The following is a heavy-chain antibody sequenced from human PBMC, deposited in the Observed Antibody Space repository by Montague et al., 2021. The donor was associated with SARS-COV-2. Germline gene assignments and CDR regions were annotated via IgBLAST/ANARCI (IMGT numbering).Heavy chain of an antibody. CDR2: VYHTGNN. CDR3: ARLNYWAAFDF. D-gene: IGHD1-7*01. V-gene: IGHV4-31*03. Sequence: TLSLTCTVSGGSINSGGYYWTWIRQHPVRGLEWIGYVYHTGNNHYSPTLESRLTISVGTTKYQFSLKLTSATDADTAIYYCARLNYWAAFDFWGQGALVTVSS. J-gene: IGHJ4*02. CDR1: GGSINSGGYY.